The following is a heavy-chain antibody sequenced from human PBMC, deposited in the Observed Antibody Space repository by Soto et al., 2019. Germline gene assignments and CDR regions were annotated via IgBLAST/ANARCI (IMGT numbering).Heavy chain of an antibody. Sequence: QVQLVESGGGVVQPGRSLRLSCAASGVTFSSYGMHWVRQAPGKGLEWVAVISYDGTNKYYADSVKGRFTISRDDSKNTLYLQMNSLRPEDTAVYYCAKDPRLQPRAAGQQLATQATDYWGQGTLVTVSS. CDR3: AKDPRLQPRAAGQQLATQATDY. D-gene: IGHD6-13*01. J-gene: IGHJ4*02. CDR2: ISYDGTNK. CDR1: GVTFSSYG. V-gene: IGHV3-30*18.